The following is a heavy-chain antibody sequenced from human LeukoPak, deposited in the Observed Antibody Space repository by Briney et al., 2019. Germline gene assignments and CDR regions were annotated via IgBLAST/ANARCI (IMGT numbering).Heavy chain of an antibody. CDR2: IKSETDGGTT. D-gene: IGHD3-10*01. Sequence: PGGSLRLSCAASGFTYSNAWMSWVRQAPGKVLEWVGRIKSETDGGTTDSAAPVKGRFTISRDDSKNTLYLQMNSLKTEDTAMYYCTTDQGPSGSYPFWGQGTLVTVSS. J-gene: IGHJ4*02. CDR3: TTDQGPSGSYPF. V-gene: IGHV3-15*01. CDR1: GFTYSNAW.